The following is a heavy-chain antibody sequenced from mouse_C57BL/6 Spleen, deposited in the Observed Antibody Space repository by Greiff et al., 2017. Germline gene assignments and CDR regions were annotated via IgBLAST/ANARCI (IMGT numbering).Heavy chain of an antibody. Sequence: QVQLQQSGAELVRPGASVTLSCKASGYTFTDYEMHWVKQTPVHGLEWIGAIDPETGGTAYNQKFKGKAILTADKSSSTAYMELRSLTSEDSAVYYCTREATVVGGAWFAYWGQGTLVTVSA. CDR2: IDPETGGT. CDR3: TREATVVGGAWFAY. J-gene: IGHJ3*01. CDR1: GYTFTDYE. V-gene: IGHV1-15*01. D-gene: IGHD1-1*01.